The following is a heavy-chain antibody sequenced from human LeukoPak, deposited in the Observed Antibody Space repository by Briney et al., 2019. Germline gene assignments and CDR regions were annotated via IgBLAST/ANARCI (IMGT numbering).Heavy chain of an antibody. V-gene: IGHV4-59*01. CDR3: ARETPLDQYYFDY. CDR1: GGSISSYY. Sequence: SETLSLTCTVSGGSISSYYWSWIRQPPGKGLEWIGYIYYSGSTNYNPSLKGRVTISVDTSKNQFSLKLSSVTAADTAVYYCARETPLDQYYFDYWGQGTLVTVSS. J-gene: IGHJ4*02. CDR2: IYYSGST. D-gene: IGHD2-2*01.